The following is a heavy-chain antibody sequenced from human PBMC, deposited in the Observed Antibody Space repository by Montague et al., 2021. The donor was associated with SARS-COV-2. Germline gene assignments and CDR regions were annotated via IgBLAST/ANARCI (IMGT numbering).Heavy chain of an antibody. CDR1: GGSISNYY. J-gene: IGHJ6*02. Sequence: SETLSLTCTVSGGSISNYYWSWIRQPPGKGLEWIGYIYYSGSTNYNPSLKSRVTISVDTSKSQFSLKLSSVTTADTAVYYCARVAELDVFSVYYYGLDVWGRGTTVTVSS. V-gene: IGHV4-59*01. D-gene: IGHD5/OR15-5a*01. CDR3: ARVAELDVFSVYYYGLDV. CDR2: IYYSGST.